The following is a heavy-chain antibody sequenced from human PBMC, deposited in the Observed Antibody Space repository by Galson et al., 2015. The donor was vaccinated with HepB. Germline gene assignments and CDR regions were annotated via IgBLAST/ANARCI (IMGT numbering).Heavy chain of an antibody. CDR1: GFTFSSYW. Sequence: SLRLSCAASGFTFSSYWMSWVRQAPGKGLEWVANIKQDGSEKYYVDSVKGRFTISRDNAKNSLYLQMNSLRAEDTAVYYCAREMRYYYDSSGYEGPDYWGQGTLVTVSS. V-gene: IGHV3-7*03. J-gene: IGHJ4*02. CDR3: AREMRYYYDSSGYEGPDY. D-gene: IGHD3-22*01. CDR2: IKQDGSEK.